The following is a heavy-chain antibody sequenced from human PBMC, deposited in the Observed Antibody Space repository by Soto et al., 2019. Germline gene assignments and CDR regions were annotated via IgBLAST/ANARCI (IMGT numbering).Heavy chain of an antibody. V-gene: IGHV4-31*03. J-gene: IGHJ5*02. D-gene: IGHD3-10*01. CDR3: ARDDSYGSGSKFDP. CDR1: GGSISGGVYY. Sequence: QVQLQESGPGLVKPSQTLSLTCTVSGGSISGGVYYWSWIRQHPGKGLEWIGYIYYSGSTYYNPSLKSRVTISVDTSKNQFSLKLTSVTAADTAVYYCARDDSYGSGSKFDPWGQGTLVTVSS. CDR2: IYYSGST.